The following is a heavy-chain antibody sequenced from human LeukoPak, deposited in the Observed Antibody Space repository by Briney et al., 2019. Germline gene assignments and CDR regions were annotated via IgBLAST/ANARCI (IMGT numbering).Heavy chain of an antibody. CDR3: VSEATYCGGDCYGY. D-gene: IGHD2-21*02. J-gene: IGHJ4*02. CDR1: GFNVSSNY. V-gene: IGHV3-53*01. Sequence: PGGSLRLSCAASGFNVSSNYMSWVRQAPGKGLGWVSVIYRGGTTYYAESVKGRFTISRDNSKNTLYLQMNSLRGEDTAVYFCVSEATYCGGDCYGYWGQGTLVTVSS. CDR2: IYRGGTT.